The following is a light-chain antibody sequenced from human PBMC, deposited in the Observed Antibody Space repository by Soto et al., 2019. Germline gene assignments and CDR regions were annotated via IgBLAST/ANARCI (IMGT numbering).Light chain of an antibody. Sequence: QSALTQPASVSGSPGQSITISCTGTSSDVGNSNRVSWYQHHPGTDPKVMIYEGIKRPSGVSIRFSGSKSGNTASLTISGLQAEDEADYYCSSYAGSSNVFGTGTKVTVL. CDR2: EGI. CDR3: SSYAGSSNV. CDR1: SSDVGNSNR. J-gene: IGLJ1*01. V-gene: IGLV2-14*02.